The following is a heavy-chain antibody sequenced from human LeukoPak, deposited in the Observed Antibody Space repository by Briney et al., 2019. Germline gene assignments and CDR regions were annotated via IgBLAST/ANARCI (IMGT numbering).Heavy chain of an antibody. CDR1: GGSISSYY. V-gene: IGHV4-59*01. CDR2: IYYSGST. D-gene: IGHD2-21*01. Sequence: SETLSLTCTVSGGSISSYYWSWIRQPPGKGLEWIGYIYYSGSTNYNPSPKSRVTISVDTSKNQFSLKLSSVTAADTAVYYCAREGLVGLGYYYYMDVWGKGTTVTVSS. J-gene: IGHJ6*03. CDR3: AREGLVGLGYYYYMDV.